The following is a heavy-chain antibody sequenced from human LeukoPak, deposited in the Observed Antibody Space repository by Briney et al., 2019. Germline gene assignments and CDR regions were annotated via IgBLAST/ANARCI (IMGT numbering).Heavy chain of an antibody. CDR2: MNPNSGNT. V-gene: IGHV1-8*02. D-gene: IGHD6-6*01. Sequence: ASVKVSCKASGYTFTSYGISWVRQAPGQGLEWMGWMNPNSGNTGYAQKFQGRVTMTRNTSISTAYMELSSLRSDDTAVYYCAGSSGEFDYWGQGTLVTVSS. CDR1: GYTFTSYG. J-gene: IGHJ4*02. CDR3: AGSSGEFDY.